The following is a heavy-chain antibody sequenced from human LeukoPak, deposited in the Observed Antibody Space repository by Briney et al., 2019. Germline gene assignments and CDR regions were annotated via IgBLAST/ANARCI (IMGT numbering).Heavy chain of an antibody. Sequence: GGSLRLSCAASGFSFSSYAMSWVRQAPGKGPEWVSGISGSGDITYYADSVKGRFTISRDNSKNTLYLQVNSLRAEDTAIYYCAKGGSATITTGGFDPWGQGTLVTVSS. J-gene: IGHJ5*02. CDR3: AKGGSATITTGGFDP. D-gene: IGHD4-11*01. CDR2: ISGSGDIT. CDR1: GFSFSSYA. V-gene: IGHV3-23*01.